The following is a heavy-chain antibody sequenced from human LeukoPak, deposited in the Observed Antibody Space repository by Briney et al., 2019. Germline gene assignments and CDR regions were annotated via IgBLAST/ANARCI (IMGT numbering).Heavy chain of an antibody. CDR1: GYSFTSYW. CDR3: ARVGCSSTSCPYYYYYYMDV. V-gene: IGHV5-51*04. CDR2: IYPGDSDT. D-gene: IGHD2-2*01. J-gene: IGHJ6*03. Sequence: GESLKISCKGSGYSFTSYWIGWVRQMPGKGLEWMGIIYPGDSDTRYSPSFQGQVTISADKPISTAYLQWSSLKASDTAMYYCARVGCSSTSCPYYYYYYMDVWGKGTTVTVSS.